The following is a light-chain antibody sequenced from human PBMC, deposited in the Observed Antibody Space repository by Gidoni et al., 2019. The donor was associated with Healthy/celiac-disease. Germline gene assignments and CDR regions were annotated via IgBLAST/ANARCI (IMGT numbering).Light chain of an antibody. CDR3: QQRSNWPPA. Sequence: EIVLTQSPATLSLSPGERATLSCRASRSVSSYLAWYQQKPGQAPRLLIDDASNRATGIPARFSGSGSGTDFTLTISSLEPEDFAVYYCQQRSNWPPAFGQGTRLEIK. V-gene: IGKV3-11*01. CDR2: DAS. J-gene: IGKJ5*01. CDR1: RSVSSY.